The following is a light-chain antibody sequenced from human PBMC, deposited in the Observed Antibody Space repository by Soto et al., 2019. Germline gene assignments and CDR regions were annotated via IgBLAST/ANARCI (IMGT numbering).Light chain of an antibody. CDR3: QHYRSSPPTWT. V-gene: IGKV3-20*01. CDR2: AAS. CDR1: QSVSSSF. Sequence: EIVLTQSPVTLSLSPGERATLSCRASQSVSSSFLAWYQQKPGQAPRLLIYAASSRATGIPDRFSGSGSGTDFTLIISRLEPEDLAVYYCQHYRSSPPTWTFGQGTKVAI. J-gene: IGKJ1*01.